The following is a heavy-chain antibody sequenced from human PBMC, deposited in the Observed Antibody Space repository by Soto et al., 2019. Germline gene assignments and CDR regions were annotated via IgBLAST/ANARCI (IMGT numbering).Heavy chain of an antibody. Sequence: EVQLLESGGGLVQPGGSLRLSCAASGFTFSSYAMSWVRQAQGKGLEWVSAIGVSGDTTYYADSVKGRFTISRANSNNTLYLQMGSLRAEETAVYYCAKVRRFGELRSLYWGQGTLVTVSS. J-gene: IGHJ4*02. CDR1: GFTFSSYA. CDR2: IGVSGDTT. CDR3: AKVRRFGELRSLY. D-gene: IGHD3-10*01. V-gene: IGHV3-23*01.